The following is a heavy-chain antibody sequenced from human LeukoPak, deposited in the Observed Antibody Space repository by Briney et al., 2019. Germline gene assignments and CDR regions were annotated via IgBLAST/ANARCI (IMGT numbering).Heavy chain of an antibody. CDR3: ARDRGPIVVVPAASDAFDI. Sequence: SVKVSCKASGGTFSSYAISWVRQAPGQGLEWMGGIIPIFGTANYAQKFQGRVTITTDESTSAAYMELSSLRSEDTAVYYCARDRGPIVVVPAASDAFDIWGQGTMVTVSS. CDR2: IIPIFGTA. CDR1: GGTFSSYA. D-gene: IGHD2-2*01. J-gene: IGHJ3*02. V-gene: IGHV1-69*05.